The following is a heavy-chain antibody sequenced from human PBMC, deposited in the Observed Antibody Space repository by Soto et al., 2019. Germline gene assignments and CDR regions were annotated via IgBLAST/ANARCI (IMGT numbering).Heavy chain of an antibody. V-gene: IGHV4-39*07. CDR2: IYYTGTT. CDR1: GGSISTSYYY. CDR3: ASFGFYCSGGSCYFY. Sequence: SETLSLTCTVSGGSISTSYYYWGWIRQSPGKGLEWIGAIYYTGTTYYNPPLQSRATISVDTSKNQFSLKLSSVTAADTAVYYCASFGFYCSGGSCYFYWGQGTLVTVSS. J-gene: IGHJ4*02. D-gene: IGHD2-15*01.